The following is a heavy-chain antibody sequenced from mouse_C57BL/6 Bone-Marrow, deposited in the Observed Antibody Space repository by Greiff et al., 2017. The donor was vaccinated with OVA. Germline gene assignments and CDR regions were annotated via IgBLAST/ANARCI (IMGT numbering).Heavy chain of an antibody. Sequence: EVKVVESGGGLVKPGGSLKLSCAASGFTFSSYAMSWVRQTPEKRLECVATISDGGSYTYYPDNVKGRFTISRDNAKNNLYLQMSHLKSEDTAMYYCARDYYDYHWYFDVWGTGTTVTVSS. CDR1: GFTFSSYA. V-gene: IGHV5-4*01. D-gene: IGHD2-4*01. CDR3: ARDYYDYHWYFDV. J-gene: IGHJ1*03. CDR2: ISDGGSYT.